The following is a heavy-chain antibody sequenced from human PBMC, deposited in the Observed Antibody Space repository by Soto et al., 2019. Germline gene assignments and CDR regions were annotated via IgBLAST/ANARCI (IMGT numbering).Heavy chain of an antibody. CDR1: GYTFTSYD. D-gene: IGHD3-3*02. Sequence: QVQLVQSGAEVKKPGASVKVSCKASGYTFTSYDINWVRQATGQGLEWMGWMNPNSGNTGYAQKFQGRVTMTRNNSISTAYMELRSLRSEDTAVYYCARGSAFLECSHYYYYMDVWGKGTTVTVSS. J-gene: IGHJ6*03. CDR3: ARGSAFLECSHYYYYMDV. V-gene: IGHV1-8*01. CDR2: MNPNSGNT.